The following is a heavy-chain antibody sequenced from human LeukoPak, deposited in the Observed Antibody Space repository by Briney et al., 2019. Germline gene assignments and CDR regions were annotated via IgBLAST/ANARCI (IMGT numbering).Heavy chain of an antibody. J-gene: IGHJ4*02. CDR1: GFTFSRHG. V-gene: IGHV3-33*01. CDR3: ATQEGGYDVGYYLDC. D-gene: IGHD5-12*01. CDR2: IWYDGSNQ. Sequence: GGSLRLSCSASGFTFSRHGMHWVRQAPGKGLEWVALIWYDGSNQYYADSVKGRFTISRDNSKNTVYLQMNSLRAEDTAVYYCATQEGGYDVGYYLDCWGQGTLVTVSS.